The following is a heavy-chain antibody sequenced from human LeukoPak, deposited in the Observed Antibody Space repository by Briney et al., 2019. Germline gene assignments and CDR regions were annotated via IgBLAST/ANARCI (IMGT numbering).Heavy chain of an antibody. CDR1: GYSISSGYY. CDR2: IYRSGST. J-gene: IGHJ4*02. V-gene: IGHV4-38-2*01. Sequence: SETLSLTCAVSGYSISSGYYWGWIRQPPGKGLEWIGSIYRSGSTYYNPSLKSRVTIAVDTSKNQFSLKLSSVTAADTAVYYCARYGSGSYSTFDYWGQGTLVTVSS. CDR3: ARYGSGSYSTFDY. D-gene: IGHD3-10*01.